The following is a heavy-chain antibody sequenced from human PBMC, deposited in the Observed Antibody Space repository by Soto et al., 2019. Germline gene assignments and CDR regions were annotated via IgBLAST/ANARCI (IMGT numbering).Heavy chain of an antibody. D-gene: IGHD3-10*01. Sequence: ASVKVSCKASGYTFTSYGISWVRQAPGQGLEWMGWISAYNSNTNYAQKLQGRVTMTTDTSTSTAYMELRSLRSDDTAVYYCARNPDTMVRGVIISYNWFDPWGQGTLVTVSS. CDR2: ISAYNSNT. J-gene: IGHJ5*02. V-gene: IGHV1-18*01. CDR3: ARNPDTMVRGVIISYNWFDP. CDR1: GYTFTSYG.